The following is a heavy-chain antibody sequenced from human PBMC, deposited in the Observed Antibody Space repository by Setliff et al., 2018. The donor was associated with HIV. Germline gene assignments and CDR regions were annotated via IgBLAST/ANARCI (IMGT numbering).Heavy chain of an antibody. D-gene: IGHD3-22*01. CDR1: GGSISSYY. Sequence: KTSETLSLTCTVSGGSISSYYWTWLRQSPGKGLEWIGFIFYTGSTTYNPSLNSRVTISVDTSKNQFSLKLSSVTAADTAVYYCGRQVPVPGVAVTPIDYWGQGTLVTVSS. V-gene: IGHV4-59*08. CDR2: IFYTGST. J-gene: IGHJ4*02. CDR3: GRQVPVPGVAVTPIDY.